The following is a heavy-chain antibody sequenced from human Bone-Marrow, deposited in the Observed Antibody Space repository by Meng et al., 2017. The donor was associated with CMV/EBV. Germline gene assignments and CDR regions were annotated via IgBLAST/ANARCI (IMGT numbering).Heavy chain of an antibody. V-gene: IGHV3-23*01. CDR1: GFTFSSYA. J-gene: IGHJ4*02. D-gene: IGHD6-13*01. CDR2: ISGSGGST. CDR3: AKLEYSSSWYLDY. Sequence: GESLKISCAASGFTFSSYAMSWVRQAPGKGLEWVSAISGSGGSTYYADSVKGRFTISRDNSKNTLYLQMNSLRAEDTAVYYCAKLEYSSSWYLDYWGQGTLVPSPQ.